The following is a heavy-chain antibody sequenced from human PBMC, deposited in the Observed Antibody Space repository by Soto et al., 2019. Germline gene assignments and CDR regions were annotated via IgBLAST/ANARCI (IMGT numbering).Heavy chain of an antibody. V-gene: IGHV3-33*01. CDR2: IWYDGSNK. Sequence: LRLSCAASGFTFSSYGMHWVRQAPGKGLEWVAVIWYDGSNKYYADSVKGRFTISRDNSKNTLYLQMNSLRAEDTAVNYCARDALTISSFDPWGQGTLVTVSS. D-gene: IGHD3-3*01. J-gene: IGHJ5*02. CDR3: ARDALTISSFDP. CDR1: GFTFSSYG.